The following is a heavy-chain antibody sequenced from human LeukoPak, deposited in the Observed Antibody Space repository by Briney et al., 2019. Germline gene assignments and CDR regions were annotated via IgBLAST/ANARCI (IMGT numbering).Heavy chain of an antibody. V-gene: IGHV3-11*04. CDR1: GFTFSDYY. CDR2: ISSSGSTI. D-gene: IGHD6-13*01. CDR3: ARIWYSSSWFPDY. Sequence: GGSLRPSCAASGFTFSDYYMSWIRQAPGKGLEWVSYISSSGSTIYYADSVKGRFTISRDNAKNSLYLQMNSLRVEDTAVYYCARIWYSSSWFPDYWGQGTLVTVSS. J-gene: IGHJ4*02.